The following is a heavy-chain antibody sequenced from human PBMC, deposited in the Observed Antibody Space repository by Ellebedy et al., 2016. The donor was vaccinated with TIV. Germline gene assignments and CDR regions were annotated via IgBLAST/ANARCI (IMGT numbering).Heavy chain of an antibody. CDR3: ARGSGLAPAGRPLDY. J-gene: IGHJ4*02. D-gene: IGHD6-13*01. CDR2: ISSSSGTI. V-gene: IGHV3-48*02. Sequence: GESLKISCAASGLTFSNYSMNWVRQAPGKGLEWVSYISSSSGTIYYADSVKGRFTISRDNAKNSLYLQMNSLRDEDTAVYYCARGSGLAPAGRPLDYWGQGTLVTVSS. CDR1: GLTFSNYS.